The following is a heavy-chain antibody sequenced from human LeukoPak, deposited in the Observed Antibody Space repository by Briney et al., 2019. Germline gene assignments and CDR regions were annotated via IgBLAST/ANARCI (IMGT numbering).Heavy chain of an antibody. CDR3: AREVDCSGGRCYRGEFDY. J-gene: IGHJ4*02. CDR2: IWYDGSKK. V-gene: IGHV3-33*01. CDR1: GFTFSNYG. Sequence: PGRSLRLSCAASGFTFSNYGMHWVRQAPGKGLEWVAVIWYDGSKKYYGDSVKGRFTISRDNSKNTLYLQMDSLRGDDTAVYYCAREVDCSGGRCYRGEFDYWGQGTLVTVSS. D-gene: IGHD2-15*01.